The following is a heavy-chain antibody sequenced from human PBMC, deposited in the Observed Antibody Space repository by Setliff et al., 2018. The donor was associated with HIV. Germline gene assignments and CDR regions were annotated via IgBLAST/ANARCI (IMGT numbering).Heavy chain of an antibody. J-gene: IGHJ6*02. CDR1: GGSISSDNW. Sequence: TLSLTCAVSGGSISSDNWWTWVRQPPGKGLEWIGEIYHSEYTNYNASLKSRVSMSVDKSKNQFSLKLTSVTAADTAVYYCARGHCGGTNCYGVDYYGMDVWGQGTTVTVSS. D-gene: IGHD2-2*01. V-gene: IGHV4-4*02. CDR2: IYHSEYT. CDR3: ARGHCGGTNCYGVDYYGMDV.